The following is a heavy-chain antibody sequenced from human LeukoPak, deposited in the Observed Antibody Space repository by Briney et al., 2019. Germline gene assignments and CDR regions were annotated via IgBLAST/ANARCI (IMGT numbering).Heavy chain of an antibody. CDR3: ARGFRLSAIEDCFDP. V-gene: IGHV1-3*01. J-gene: IGHJ5*02. Sequence: ASVKVSCKASGYTFTSYAMHWVRQAPGQRLEWMGWINAGNGNTKYSQKFQGRVTITRDTSASTAYMELSSLRSDDTAVYYCARGFRLSAIEDCFDPWGQGTLVTVSS. CDR2: INAGNGNT. D-gene: IGHD2-2*02. CDR1: GYTFTSYA.